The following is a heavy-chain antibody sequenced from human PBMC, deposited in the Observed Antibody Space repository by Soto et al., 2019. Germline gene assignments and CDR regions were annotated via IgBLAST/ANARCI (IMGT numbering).Heavy chain of an antibody. Sequence: GGSLRLSCAASGFTFSSYSMNWVRQAPGKGLEWVSSISSSSYIYYADSVKGRFTISRDNAKNSLYLQMNSLRAEDTAVYYCAGELDRGYCSGGSCSEYYYYYYYGMDVWGQGTTVTVSS. D-gene: IGHD2-15*01. CDR1: GFTFSSYS. J-gene: IGHJ6*02. CDR2: ISSSSYI. CDR3: AGELDRGYCSGGSCSEYYYYYYYGMDV. V-gene: IGHV3-21*01.